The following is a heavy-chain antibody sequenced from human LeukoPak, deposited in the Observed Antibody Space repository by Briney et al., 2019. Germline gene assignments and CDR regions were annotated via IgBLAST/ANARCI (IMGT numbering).Heavy chain of an antibody. D-gene: IGHD1-26*01. CDR3: ARGGGSFENWFDP. Sequence: SETLSLTCTVSGGSISCYYWSWIRQPPGKGLEWIGYIYYSGSTNYNPSLKSRVTISVDTSKNQFSLKLSSVTAADTAVYYCARGGGSFENWFDPWGQGTLVTVSS. CDR2: IYYSGST. CDR1: GGSISCYY. V-gene: IGHV4-59*01. J-gene: IGHJ5*02.